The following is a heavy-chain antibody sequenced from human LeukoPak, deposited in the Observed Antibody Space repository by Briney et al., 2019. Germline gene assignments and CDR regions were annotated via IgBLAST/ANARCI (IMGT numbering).Heavy chain of an antibody. Sequence: SETLSLTCAVYGGSFSGYYWSWIRQPPGKGLEWIGEINHSGSTNYNPSLKSRVTISVDTSKNQFSLKLSSVTAADTAVYYFARARREGNWFDPWGQGTLVTVSS. CDR2: INHSGST. CDR1: GGSFSGYY. CDR3: ARARREGNWFDP. D-gene: IGHD1-26*01. J-gene: IGHJ5*02. V-gene: IGHV4-34*01.